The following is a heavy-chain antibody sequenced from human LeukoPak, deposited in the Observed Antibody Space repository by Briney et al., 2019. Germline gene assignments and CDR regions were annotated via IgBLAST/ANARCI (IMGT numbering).Heavy chain of an antibody. CDR3: AKVSGSNPNFYFDY. CDR1: GFTFSSNL. Sequence: PGGSLRLSCAASGFTFSSNLMRWVRQAPGKGLEWVSSITSSGGSTYYADSVKGRFTISRDNSKNTLYLQMNSLRAEDTAVYYCAKVSGSNPNFYFDYWGQGTLVTVSS. J-gene: IGHJ4*02. V-gene: IGHV3-23*01. CDR2: ITSSGGST. D-gene: IGHD1-26*01.